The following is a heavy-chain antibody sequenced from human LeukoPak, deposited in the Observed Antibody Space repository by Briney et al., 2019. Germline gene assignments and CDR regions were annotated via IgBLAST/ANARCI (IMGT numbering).Heavy chain of an antibody. CDR2: ISHSGST. CDR1: GGSFSGYY. D-gene: IGHD6-19*01. CDR3: ARGGLAVADY. Sequence: PSETLSLTCAVYGGSFSGYYWSWIRQPPGKGLEWIGEISHSGSTNYNPSLKSRVTISVDTSKNQFSLKLSSVTAADTAVYYCARGGLAVADYWGQGTLVTVSS. J-gene: IGHJ4*02. V-gene: IGHV4-34*01.